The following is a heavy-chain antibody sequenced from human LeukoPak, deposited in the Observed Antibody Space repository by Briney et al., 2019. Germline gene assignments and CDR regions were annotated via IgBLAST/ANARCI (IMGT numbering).Heavy chain of an antibody. CDR2: IYTSGST. Sequence: SETLSLTCTVSGGSISSYYWSWIRQPPGKGLGWIGYIYTSGSTNYNPSLKSRVTISVDTSKNQFSLKLSSVTAADTAVYYCARLSAVTTRLRWFDPWGQGTLVTVSS. D-gene: IGHD4-17*01. V-gene: IGHV4-4*09. CDR3: ARLSAVTTRLRWFDP. J-gene: IGHJ5*02. CDR1: GGSISSYY.